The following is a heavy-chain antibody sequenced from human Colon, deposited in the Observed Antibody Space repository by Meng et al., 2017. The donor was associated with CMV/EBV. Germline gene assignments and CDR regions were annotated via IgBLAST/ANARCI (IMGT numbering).Heavy chain of an antibody. CDR3: ARGAAAADELDY. D-gene: IGHD6-13*01. CDR2: INPNSCGT. J-gene: IGHJ4*02. V-gene: IGHV1-2*02. Sequence: ASVKVSCKASGYTCTGYYMHWVRQAPGQGLEWMGWINPNSCGTNYAQKFQGRVTMTRDTSISTAYMELSRLRSDDTAVYYCARGAAAADELDYWGQGTLVTVSS. CDR1: GYTCTGYY.